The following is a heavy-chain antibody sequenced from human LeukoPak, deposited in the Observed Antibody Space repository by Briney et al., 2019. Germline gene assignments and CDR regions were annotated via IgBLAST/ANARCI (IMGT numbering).Heavy chain of an antibody. V-gene: IGHV4-39*01. CDR1: GGSISSSSYY. J-gene: IGHJ4*02. CDR3: ARVSFWFTRTEADY. Sequence: SSETLSLTCTVSGGSISSSSYYWGWIRQPPGKGLEWIGSIYYSGSTYYNPSLKSRVTISVDTSKNQFSLKLSSVTAADTAVYYCARVSFWFTRTEADYWGQGTLVTVSS. CDR2: IYYSGST. D-gene: IGHD3-3*01.